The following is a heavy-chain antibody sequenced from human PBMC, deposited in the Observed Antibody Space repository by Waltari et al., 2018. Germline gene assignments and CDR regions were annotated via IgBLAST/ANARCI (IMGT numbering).Heavy chain of an antibody. V-gene: IGHV4-39*01. J-gene: IGHJ5*02. CDR3: ARQGLDYDILTGYYPNWFDP. CDR2: IYYSGST. CDR1: GGSISSSSYY. D-gene: IGHD3-9*01. Sequence: QLQLQESGPGLVKPSETLSLTCTVSGGSISSSSYYWGWIRQPPGKGLEWIGSIYYSGSTYYNPSLKSRVTISVDTSKNQFSLKLSSVTAADTAVYYCARQGLDYDILTGYYPNWFDPWGQGTLVTVSS.